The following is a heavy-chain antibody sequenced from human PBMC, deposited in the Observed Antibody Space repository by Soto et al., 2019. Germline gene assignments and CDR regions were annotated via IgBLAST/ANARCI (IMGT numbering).Heavy chain of an antibody. V-gene: IGHV3-9*01. D-gene: IGHD3-10*01. CDR3: ARDVWSRASGPPDY. CDR1: GFTFDDYA. J-gene: IGHJ4*02. CDR2: ISWNSDTI. Sequence: LXLSCAASGFTFDDYAMHWVRQAPGKGLEWVTGISWNSDTIGYADSVKGRFTISRDNAKNSLYLQMNSLRAEDTAFYYCARDVWSRASGPPDYWGQGTLVTVSS.